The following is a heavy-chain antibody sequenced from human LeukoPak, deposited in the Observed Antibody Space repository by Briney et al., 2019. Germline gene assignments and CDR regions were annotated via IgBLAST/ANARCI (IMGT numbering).Heavy chain of an antibody. CDR3: AAGRLTYYAMDV. V-gene: IGHV6-1*01. D-gene: IGHD4/OR15-4a*01. CDR1: GDSVSRNSAA. Sequence: SQTLSLTCAISGDSVSRNSAAWNWVRQSPSRVLEWLGRTFYRSKFYNEYAVSVISRKTISADTSKNQFSLPLNSVTPEDTGVYYCAAGRLTYYAMDVWGQGTTVTVSS. CDR2: TFYRSKFYN. J-gene: IGHJ6*02.